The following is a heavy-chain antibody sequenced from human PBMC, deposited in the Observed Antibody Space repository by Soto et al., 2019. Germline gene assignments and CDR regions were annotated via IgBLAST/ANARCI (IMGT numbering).Heavy chain of an antibody. CDR1: GFTFTNAW. Sequence: VHLVESGGGLVKPGGSLRLSCAASGFTFTNAWMSWVRQAPGKGLEWVGRIKAKIHGGTTDYAAPVKGRITISRDDSKNTPYLQMANQKAEDAAVYYCTTRGDTFDYWGQGTLVTVSS. V-gene: IGHV3-15*01. D-gene: IGHD2-21*02. J-gene: IGHJ4*02. CDR3: TTRGDTFDY. CDR2: IKAKIHGGTT.